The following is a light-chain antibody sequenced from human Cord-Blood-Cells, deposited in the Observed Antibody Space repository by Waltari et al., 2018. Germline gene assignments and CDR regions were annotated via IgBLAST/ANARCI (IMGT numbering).Light chain of an antibody. CDR2: AAS. CDR1: QSISNY. V-gene: IGKV1-39*01. Sequence: DIQITHPPSSPSASVRVIITIPGRASQSISNYLNRYQQKPGKAPTLLIYAASSLQSGVPSRCSGSGAGTDVTLTSSSLQPEDCATYYCQQSYSTPYSFGQGTKLETK. J-gene: IGKJ2*03. CDR3: QQSYSTPYS.